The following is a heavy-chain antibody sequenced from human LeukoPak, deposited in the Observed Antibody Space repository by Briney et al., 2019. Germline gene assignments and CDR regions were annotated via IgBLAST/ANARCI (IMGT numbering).Heavy chain of an antibody. CDR2: TYHRSTWYD. D-gene: IGHD6-13*01. CDR1: GDSFSSNNAA. J-gene: IGHJ4*02. Sequence: SQTLSLTCAISGDSFSSNNAAWNWIRQSPSRGLEWLGRTYHRSTWYDDYVVSVRSRLTITPDISKNQVSLQLNSVTPEDTAVYYCTREVAGTGGFDYWGQGITVTVSS. V-gene: IGHV6-1*01. CDR3: TREVAGTGGFDY.